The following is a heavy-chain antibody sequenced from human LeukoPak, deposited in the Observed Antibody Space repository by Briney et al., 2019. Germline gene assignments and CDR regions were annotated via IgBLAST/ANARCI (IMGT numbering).Heavy chain of an antibody. Sequence: PSETLSLTCTVSGGSISSYYWSWIRQPPGKGLEWIGYIYYSGSTNYNPSLKRRVTISVDTSKTQFSLTLRSVTAADTAVYYCASPNYDSSGYYYGVDAFDIWGQGKMVTVSS. CDR2: IYYSGST. J-gene: IGHJ3*02. D-gene: IGHD3-22*01. CDR1: GGSISSYY. V-gene: IGHV4-59*01. CDR3: ASPNYDSSGYYYGVDAFDI.